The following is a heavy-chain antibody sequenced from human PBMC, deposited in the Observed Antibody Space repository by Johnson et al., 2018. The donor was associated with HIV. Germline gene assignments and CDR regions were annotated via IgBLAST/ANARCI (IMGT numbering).Heavy chain of an antibody. V-gene: IGHV3-7*01. D-gene: IGHD1-26*01. J-gene: IGHJ3*02. CDR2: MKRDGSEK. CDR1: GFTFSSYW. Sequence: VQLVESGGGLVQPGGSLRLSCAASGFTFSSYWMNWVRQAPGKGLEWVANMKRDGSEKYYVDSVKGRFTISRDNAKNSLYLQMNSQRAGDTAVYYCARGRSGSYRAFGIGGQGKMVTVSS. CDR3: ARGRSGSYRAFGI.